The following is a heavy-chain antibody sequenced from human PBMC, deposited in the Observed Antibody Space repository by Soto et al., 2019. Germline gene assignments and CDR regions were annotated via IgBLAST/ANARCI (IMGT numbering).Heavy chain of an antibody. J-gene: IGHJ5*02. CDR3: ARDGAVPDARNWFDP. V-gene: IGHV1-18*01. CDR1: GYTFTSYG. CDR2: ISAYNGNT. Sequence: GASVKVSCKASGYTFTSYGISWVRQAPGQGLEWMGWISAYNGNTNYAQKLQGRVTMTTDTSTSTAYMELRSLRSDDTAVYYCARDGAVPDARNWFDPWGQGTLVTVSS. D-gene: IGHD2-2*01.